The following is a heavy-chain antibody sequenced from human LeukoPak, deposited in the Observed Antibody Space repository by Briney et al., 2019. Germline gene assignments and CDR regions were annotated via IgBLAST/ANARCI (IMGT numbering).Heavy chain of an antibody. CDR3: ARHIRIAVAED. CDR2: IYYSGST. Sequence: PSETLSLTCAVCGGSFSDYYWSWIRQPPGKGLEWIGSIYYSGSTYYNPSLKSRVTISVDTSKNQFSLKLSSVTAADTAVYYCARHIRIAVAEDWGQGTLVTVSS. CDR1: GGSFSDYY. J-gene: IGHJ4*02. D-gene: IGHD6-19*01. V-gene: IGHV4-39*01.